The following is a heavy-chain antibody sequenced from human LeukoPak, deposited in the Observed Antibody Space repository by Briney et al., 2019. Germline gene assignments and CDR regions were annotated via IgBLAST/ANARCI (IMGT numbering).Heavy chain of an antibody. J-gene: IGHJ4*02. CDR1: GGSISSYY. D-gene: IGHD6-19*01. Sequence: SETLSLTCTVSGGSISSYYWSWIRQPAGKGLEWIGRIYTSGSTNYNPSLKSRVTMSVDTSKNQFSLKLSSVTAADTALYYCAKDTSRYSSGWLPFDYWGQGTLVTVSS. CDR2: IYTSGST. V-gene: IGHV4-4*07. CDR3: AKDTSRYSSGWLPFDY.